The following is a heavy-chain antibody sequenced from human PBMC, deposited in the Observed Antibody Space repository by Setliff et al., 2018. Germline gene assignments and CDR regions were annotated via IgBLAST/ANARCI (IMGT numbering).Heavy chain of an antibody. J-gene: IGHJ4*02. D-gene: IGHD6-13*01. V-gene: IGHV1-46*01. CDR1: GYTFTSYY. CDR3: ARRSSSGNGFDY. CDR2: INPSGGST. Sequence: ASVKVSCKASGYTFTSYYMRWVRQAPGQGLEWMGIINPSGGSTSYAQKFQGRVTVTRDTSTSTVYMELSSLRSEDTAVYYCARRSSSGNGFDYWGQGTQVTVSS.